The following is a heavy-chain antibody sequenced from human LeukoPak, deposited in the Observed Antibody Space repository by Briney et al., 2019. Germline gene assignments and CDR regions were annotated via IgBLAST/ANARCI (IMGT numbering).Heavy chain of an antibody. J-gene: IGHJ4*02. Sequence: PGGSLRLSCATSAFTFSSYGMSWVRQAPGKGLEWVSTISGSGGNTYYAASVKGRFTISRDNSKNTPYLQMNSLRAEDTAVYYCAKDSQELLLYWGQGTLVTVSS. D-gene: IGHD1-26*01. CDR3: AKDSQELLLY. CDR1: AFTFSSYG. V-gene: IGHV3-23*01. CDR2: ISGSGGNT.